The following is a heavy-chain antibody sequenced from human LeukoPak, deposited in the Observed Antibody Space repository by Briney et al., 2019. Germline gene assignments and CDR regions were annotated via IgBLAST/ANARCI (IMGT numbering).Heavy chain of an antibody. CDR3: ARDNGDYPYYFDF. Sequence: PSQTLSLTCAVSGGSISSGIYSWNWIRQPPGKGLEWIGYIYHSESTYYNPSLKSRVTILVDRSKNQFSLKLSSVTAADTAVYYCARDNGDYPYYFDFWGQGTLVTVSS. V-gene: IGHV4-30-2*01. CDR1: GGSISSGIYS. CDR2: IYHSEST. J-gene: IGHJ4*02. D-gene: IGHD4-17*01.